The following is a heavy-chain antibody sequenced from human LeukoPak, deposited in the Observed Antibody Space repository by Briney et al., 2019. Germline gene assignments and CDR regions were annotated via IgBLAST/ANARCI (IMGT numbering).Heavy chain of an antibody. J-gene: IGHJ3*02. CDR3: ARLSCSTVITKQAFDI. V-gene: IGHV1-8*01. D-gene: IGHD4-17*01. Sequence: ASVKLSCKASGYTFTSYDINWVRQATGQGLEWRGWMLPNSGNTGYAQKFQGRVTMTRNTSISTAYMELSSLRSEGTAVYYCARLSCSTVITKQAFDIWVQGTVVTVSS. CDR1: GYTFTSYD. CDR2: MLPNSGNT.